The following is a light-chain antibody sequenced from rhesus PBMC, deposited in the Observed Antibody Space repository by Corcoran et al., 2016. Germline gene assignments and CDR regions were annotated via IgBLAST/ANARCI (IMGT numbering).Light chain of an antibody. Sequence: DIQMTQSPSSQSASVGDKVTITCRATQGISSWLAWYQQKPGKAPNLLIYAESSLQRGVPSRFSGTGAGKDYTLTIRSLEPEDFATYYCQQGYNSPLTFGGGTKVEIK. CDR1: QGISSW. CDR3: QQGYNSPLT. J-gene: IGKJ4*01. V-gene: IGKV1-18*01. CDR2: AES.